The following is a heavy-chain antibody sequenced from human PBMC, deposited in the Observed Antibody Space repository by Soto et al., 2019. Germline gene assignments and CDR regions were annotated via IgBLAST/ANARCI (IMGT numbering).Heavy chain of an antibody. CDR3: AREGYGSGSWVGMDV. CDR1: GYTFTGYY. Sequence: QVQLVQSGAEVKKPGASVKVSCKASGYTFTGYYMHWVRQAPGQGLEWMGWINPNSGGTNYAQKFEVWDTMTRDTSNRTAYKELSRLRSEETAVYYCAREGYGSGSWVGMDVWGRGSTVTVSS. J-gene: IGHJ6*02. D-gene: IGHD3-10*01. CDR2: INPNSGGT. V-gene: IGHV1-2*04.